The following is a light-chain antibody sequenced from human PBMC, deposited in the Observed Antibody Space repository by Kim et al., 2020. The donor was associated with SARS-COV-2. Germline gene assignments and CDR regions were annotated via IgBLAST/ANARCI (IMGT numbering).Light chain of an antibody. CDR1: SAHIENNP. CDR3: AVWDDSLNGRV. V-gene: IGLV1-44*01. J-gene: IGLJ3*02. CDR2: SND. Sequence: GQTVTLTCSGISAHIENNPISWYRQAPGAAPTLLIYSNDQRPSGVPARFSGSKSGASASLAISGLQSEDEADYHCAVWDDSLNGRVFGGGTQLTVL.